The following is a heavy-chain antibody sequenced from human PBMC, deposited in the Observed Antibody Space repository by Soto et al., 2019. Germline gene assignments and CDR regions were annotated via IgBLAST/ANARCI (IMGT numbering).Heavy chain of an antibody. Sequence: SETLSLTCTVSGGSIRGSSYYWAWIRQPPGKGLEWIGSIYYSGNTHYNPSLKSRVTMSVDTSKNQFSLQLNYVTPEDTAVYYCARLIGTSWFVGWGQGTPVTVSS. V-gene: IGHV4-39*01. J-gene: IGHJ4*02. CDR1: GGSIRGSSYY. CDR3: ARLIGTSWFVG. D-gene: IGHD6-13*01. CDR2: IYYSGNT.